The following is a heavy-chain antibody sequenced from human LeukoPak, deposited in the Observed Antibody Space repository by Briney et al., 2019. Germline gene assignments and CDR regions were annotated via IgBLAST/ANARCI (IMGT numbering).Heavy chain of an antibody. CDR1: GYTFTVYY. Sequence: ASVKVSCKTSGYTFTVYYMHWVRQAPGQGLEWMGWINPNSGGTNYAQKFRGRVTMTRDTSISTAYMELRSLRLDDMAVYYCARDENYGIFFNVDYWGQGTLVTVSS. D-gene: IGHD4-17*01. CDR3: ARDENYGIFFNVDY. V-gene: IGHV1-2*02. J-gene: IGHJ4*02. CDR2: INPNSGGT.